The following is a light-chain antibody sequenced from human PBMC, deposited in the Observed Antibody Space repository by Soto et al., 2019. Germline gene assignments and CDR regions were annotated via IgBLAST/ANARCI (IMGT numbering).Light chain of an antibody. CDR3: QQLKDYPLT. V-gene: IGKV1-9*01. Sequence: DIQLTQSPSFLSASVGDRVTITCRASQGISTYLAWYQQKPGKAPNLLISAASTLQSGVPSRFRGSGSGRELTLIFSSLEAEDFAAYYCQQLKDYPLTCGVRNKVVIK. J-gene: IGKJ4*02. CDR1: QGISTY. CDR2: AAS.